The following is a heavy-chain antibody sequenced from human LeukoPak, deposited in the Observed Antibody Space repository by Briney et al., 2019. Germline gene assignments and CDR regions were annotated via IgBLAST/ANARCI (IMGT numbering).Heavy chain of an antibody. J-gene: IGHJ4*02. V-gene: IGHV1-2*02. Sequence: ASVKVSCKASGYTFTGYYMHWVRQAPGQGLEWMGWINPNSGGTNYAQKFQGRVTMTRDTSISTAYMELNSLRAEDTAVYYCARGGAYSYGYVGYWGQGTLVTVSS. CDR3: ARGGAYSYGYVGY. CDR2: INPNSGGT. D-gene: IGHD5-18*01. CDR1: GYTFTGYY.